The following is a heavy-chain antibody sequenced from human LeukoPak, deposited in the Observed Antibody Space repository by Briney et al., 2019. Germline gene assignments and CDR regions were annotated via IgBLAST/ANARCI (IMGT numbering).Heavy chain of an antibody. J-gene: IGHJ5*02. D-gene: IGHD3-16*02. CDR2: IYHSGST. Sequence: KSSETLSLTCTVSGGSISSGGYYWSWIRQPPGKGLEWIGYIYHSGSTYYNPSLKSRVTISVDRSKNQFSLKLSSVTAADTAVYYCARTEYVWGSYRPWGQGTLVTVSS. CDR3: ARTEYVWGSYRP. V-gene: IGHV4-30-2*01. CDR1: GGSISSGGYY.